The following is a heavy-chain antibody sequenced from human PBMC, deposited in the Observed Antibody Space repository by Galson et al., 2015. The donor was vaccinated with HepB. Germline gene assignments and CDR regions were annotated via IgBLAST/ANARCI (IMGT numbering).Heavy chain of an antibody. CDR2: ISGSGGST. Sequence: SLRLSCAASGFTFSSYAMSWVRQAPGKGLEWVSAISGSGGSTYYADSVKGRFTISRDNSKNTLYLQMNSLRAEDTAVYYCAKDHRAQDILTGYYTPYYYYGMDVWGQGTTVTVSS. J-gene: IGHJ6*02. CDR3: AKDHRAQDILTGYYTPYYYYGMDV. V-gene: IGHV3-23*01. CDR1: GFTFSSYA. D-gene: IGHD3-9*01.